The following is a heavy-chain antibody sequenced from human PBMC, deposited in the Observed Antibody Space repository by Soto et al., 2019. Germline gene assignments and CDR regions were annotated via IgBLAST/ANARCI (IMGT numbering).Heavy chain of an antibody. CDR2: IYYSGST. D-gene: IGHD5-18*01. V-gene: IGHV4-31*03. CDR1: GGSISSGGYY. CDR3: ARSGYSYGPNPLLY. J-gene: IGHJ4*02. Sequence: QVQLQESGPGLVKPSQTLSLTCTVSGGSISSGGYYWSWIRQHPGKGLEWIGYIYYSGSTYYNPSLKSRVTIXVXTPXNQCSLKLSAVTAADTAVYYCARSGYSYGPNPLLYWGQGTLVTVSS.